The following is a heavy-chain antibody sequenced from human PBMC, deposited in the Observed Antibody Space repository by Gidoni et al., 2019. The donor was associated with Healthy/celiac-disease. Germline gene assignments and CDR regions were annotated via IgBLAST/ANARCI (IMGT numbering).Heavy chain of an antibody. CDR1: GSTFTSYG. Sequence: QVQLVQSGAEVKKPGASVKVSCQASGSTFTSYGISWVRQAPGQGLEWMGWISAYNGNTNYAQKLQGRVTMTTDTSTSAAYMELRSLRSDDTAVYYCARCGARSVVVVAATDCDYWGQGTLVTVSS. J-gene: IGHJ4*02. CDR3: ARCGARSVVVVAATDCDY. D-gene: IGHD2-15*01. CDR2: ISAYNGNT. V-gene: IGHV1-18*01.